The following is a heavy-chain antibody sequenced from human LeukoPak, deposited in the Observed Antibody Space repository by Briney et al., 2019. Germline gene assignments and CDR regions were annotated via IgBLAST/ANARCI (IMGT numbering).Heavy chain of an antibody. V-gene: IGHV4-34*01. CDR2: INHSGST. Sequence: PSETLSLTCAVYGGSFSGYYWSWIRQPPGKGLEWTGEINHSGSTNYNPSLKSRVTISVDTSKNQFSLKLSSVTAADTAVYYCARGLEEDCSSTSCYGTFDYWGQGTLVTVSS. D-gene: IGHD2-2*01. CDR3: ARGLEEDCSSTSCYGTFDY. CDR1: GGSFSGYY. J-gene: IGHJ4*02.